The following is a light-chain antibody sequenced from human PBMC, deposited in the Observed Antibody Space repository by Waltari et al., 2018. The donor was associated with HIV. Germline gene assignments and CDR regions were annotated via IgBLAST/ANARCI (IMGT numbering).Light chain of an antibody. CDR2: DID. CDR1: STDSRFYQH. Sequence: QSALTQPASVSGFPGQTINISCTGISTDSRFYQHVSWYQQHPGSVPRLIIYDIDSRPSGSSDHFSGSRSGDSSSLPISGLQSGDEAHYFCASNRLDSTLVFGGGTKLTIL. J-gene: IGLJ2*01. CDR3: ASNRLDSTLV. V-gene: IGLV2-14*03.